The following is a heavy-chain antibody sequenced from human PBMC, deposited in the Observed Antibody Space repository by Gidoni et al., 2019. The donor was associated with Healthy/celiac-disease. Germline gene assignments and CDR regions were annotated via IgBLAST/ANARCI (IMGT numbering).Heavy chain of an antibody. CDR1: GYSFTNYW. CDR2: IYPGDSDT. Sequence: EVQLVQSGAEVKKPGESLKISCKGSGYSFTNYWIGWVRQMPGKGLEWMGIIYPGDSDTRYSPSFQGQVTISADKSISTAYLQWSSLEASDTAIYYCARHRGVGGTVLPFDYWGQGTQVTVSS. J-gene: IGHJ4*02. D-gene: IGHD1-26*01. CDR3: ARHRGVGGTVLPFDY. V-gene: IGHV5-51*01.